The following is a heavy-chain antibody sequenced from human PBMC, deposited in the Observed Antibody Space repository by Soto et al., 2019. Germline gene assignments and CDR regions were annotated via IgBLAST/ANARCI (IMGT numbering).Heavy chain of an antibody. CDR3: ARRTYYYDSSGYYSTNGGYFDY. CDR1: GGSFSGYY. D-gene: IGHD3-22*01. V-gene: IGHV4-34*01. J-gene: IGHJ4*02. CDR2: INHSGST. Sequence: PSETLSLTCAVYGGSFSGYYWSWIRQPPGKGLEWIGEINHSGSTNYNPSLKSRVTISVDTSKNQFSLKLSSVTAADTAVYYCARRTYYYDSSGYYSTNGGYFDYWGQGTLVTVSS.